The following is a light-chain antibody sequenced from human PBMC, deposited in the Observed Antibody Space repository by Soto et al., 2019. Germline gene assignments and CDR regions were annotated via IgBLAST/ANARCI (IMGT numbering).Light chain of an antibody. Sequence: DIKMTQSPATLSASVGDRVTITCRASQSISSWLAWYQQKPGKAPKLLIYDASSLESGVPSRFSGSGSGTEFTLTISSLQPDDFATYYCQHYNSYSWTFGQGTKVDIK. V-gene: IGKV1-5*01. CDR2: DAS. J-gene: IGKJ1*01. CDR1: QSISSW. CDR3: QHYNSYSWT.